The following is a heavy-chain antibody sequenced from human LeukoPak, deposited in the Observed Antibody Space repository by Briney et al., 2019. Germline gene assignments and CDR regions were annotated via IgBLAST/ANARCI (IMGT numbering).Heavy chain of an antibody. CDR2: IYYSGST. CDR3: ARAAYGDYGRVSFDI. CDR1: GGSVSSGSYY. D-gene: IGHD4-17*01. V-gene: IGHV4-61*01. J-gene: IGHJ3*02. Sequence: ETLSLTCTVSGGSVSSGSYYWSWIRQPPGKGLEWIGYIYYSGSTNYNPSLKSRVTISVDTSKNQFSLKLSSVTAADTAVYYCARAAYGDYGRVSFDIWGQGTMVTVSS.